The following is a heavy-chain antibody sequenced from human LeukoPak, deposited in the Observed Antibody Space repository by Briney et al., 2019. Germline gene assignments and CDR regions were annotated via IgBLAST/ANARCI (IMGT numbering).Heavy chain of an antibody. D-gene: IGHD6-19*01. CDR3: AKEDSPGWYGVDY. V-gene: IGHV3-30*18. Sequence: PGRSLRLSCAASGFTFTTYGMHWVRQAPGKGLQWVAFIFYDGSLKYYGDSVKGRFSISRDNSKNTVSLQMNSLRAEDTAVYYCAKEDSPGWYGVDYWGQGTLVTVS. J-gene: IGHJ4*02. CDR2: IFYDGSLK. CDR1: GFTFTTYG.